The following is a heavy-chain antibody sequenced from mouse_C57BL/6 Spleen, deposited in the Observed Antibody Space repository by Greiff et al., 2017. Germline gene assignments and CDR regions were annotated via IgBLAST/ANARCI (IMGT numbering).Heavy chain of an antibody. Sequence: EVQLQQSGGDLVKPGGSLKLSCAASGFTFSSYGMSWVRQTPDKRLEWVATISSGGSYTYYPDSVKGRFTISRDNAKNTLYLQMSSLKSEDTAMYYCAREYSNYRYFDVWGTGTTVTVSS. CDR3: AREYSNYRYFDV. CDR2: ISSGGSYT. CDR1: GFTFSSYG. D-gene: IGHD2-5*01. J-gene: IGHJ1*03. V-gene: IGHV5-6*01.